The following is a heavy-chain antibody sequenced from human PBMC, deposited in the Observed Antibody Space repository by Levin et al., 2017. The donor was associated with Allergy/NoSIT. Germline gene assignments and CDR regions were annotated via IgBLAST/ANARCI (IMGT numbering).Heavy chain of an antibody. D-gene: IGHD7-27*01. Sequence: GESLKISCAASGFMFNTYWMTWVRQAPGKGLEWVANIKEDGSEKYYVDSVKGRFTISRDNAKNSLFLQMDSLRGEDTAVYYCARDSNWGPGKICDPWGQGTLVTVSS. J-gene: IGHJ5*02. V-gene: IGHV3-7*01. CDR2: IKEDGSEK. CDR1: GFMFNTYW. CDR3: ARDSNWGPGKICDP.